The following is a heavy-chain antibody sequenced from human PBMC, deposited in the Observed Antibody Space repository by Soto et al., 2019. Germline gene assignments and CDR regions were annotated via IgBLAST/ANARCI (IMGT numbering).Heavy chain of an antibody. CDR2: ISSNGEST. CDR1: GFTLSRYA. Sequence: GGTLRLSCSASGFTLSRYAMHWVRQAPGKGLEHVSGISSNGESTGYADSVKGRSTISRHKSRSTLSLQISSLRPQYTALSYSAQDLGRALVTPSHYYYRMDVWRQGTTVTASS. CDR3: AQDLGRALVTPSHYYYRMDV. J-gene: IGHJ6*02. D-gene: IGHD7-27*01. V-gene: IGHV3-64D*06.